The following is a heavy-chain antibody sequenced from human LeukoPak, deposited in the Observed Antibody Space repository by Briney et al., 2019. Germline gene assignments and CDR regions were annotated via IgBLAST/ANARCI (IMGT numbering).Heavy chain of an antibody. Sequence: ASVKVSCKASGYTFTGYYMHWVRQDPGQGLEWMGWINPNSGGTNYAQKFQGRVTMTRDTSISTAYMELSRLRSDDTAVYYCARDLRSWDYYDSSGYFPSDYWGQGTLVTVSS. V-gene: IGHV1-2*02. CDR1: GYTFTGYY. D-gene: IGHD3-22*01. CDR3: ARDLRSWDYYDSSGYFPSDY. J-gene: IGHJ4*02. CDR2: INPNSGGT.